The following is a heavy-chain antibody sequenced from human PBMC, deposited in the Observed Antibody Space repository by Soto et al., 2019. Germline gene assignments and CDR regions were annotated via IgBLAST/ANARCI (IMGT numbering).Heavy chain of an antibody. V-gene: IGHV1-69*01. CDR2: IIPISSTT. D-gene: IGHD7-27*01. CDR1: GGNFITFA. Sequence: QVELGQSGAEVKKPGSSVKVSCKASGGNFITFAIRWVRQAPGQGLEWMGEIIPISSTTKSAHKFPDRVTISADGSSSTVNMALRSLKSEDTAIYFCAKKLRIDPFGSYGLDVWGQGTTVTVSS. CDR3: AKKLRIDPFGSYGLDV. J-gene: IGHJ6*02.